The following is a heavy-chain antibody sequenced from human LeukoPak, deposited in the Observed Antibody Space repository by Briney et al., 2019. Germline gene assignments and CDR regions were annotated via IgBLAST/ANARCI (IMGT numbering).Heavy chain of an antibody. CDR2: IDNDGSGI. CDR1: GFTFSSYW. J-gene: IGHJ4*02. Sequence: GGSLRLSCAASGFTFSSYWMHWVRQAPGKGLVWVSRIDNDGSGITYADSMEGRFTSSRDNAKNSLYLQMNSLRADGTAVYYCVRGEFGPNNWGQGTLVTVSS. D-gene: IGHD3-16*01. CDR3: VRGEFGPNN. V-gene: IGHV3-74*03.